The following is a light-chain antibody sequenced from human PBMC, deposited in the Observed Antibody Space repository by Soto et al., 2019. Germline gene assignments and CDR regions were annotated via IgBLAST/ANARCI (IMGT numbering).Light chain of an antibody. CDR1: SSNIGSNT. Sequence: QSVLTQPPSASGTPGQRVTISCSGSSSNIGSNTVNWYQQVPGTAPKLLISSNDQRPSGVPDRFSGSKSGTSASLAISGLQSEDEDDYYCAAWDDSLNGVIFGGGTKLTVL. CDR2: SND. V-gene: IGLV1-44*01. CDR3: AAWDDSLNGVI. J-gene: IGLJ2*01.